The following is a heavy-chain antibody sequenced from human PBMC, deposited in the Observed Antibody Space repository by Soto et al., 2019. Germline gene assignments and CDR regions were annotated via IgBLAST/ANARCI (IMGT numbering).Heavy chain of an antibody. V-gene: IGHV4-34*01. CDR3: AYCGGDCYTAFDY. Sequence: SETLSLTCAVYGGSFSDHYWSWLRQPPGKGLEWIGEINHSGSTKYNPSLESRVTVLVETSKNEFSLKMSSVTAADTAVHYCAYCGGDCYTAFDYWGQGTLVTVSS. D-gene: IGHD2-21*02. CDR1: GGSFSDHY. J-gene: IGHJ4*02. CDR2: INHSGST.